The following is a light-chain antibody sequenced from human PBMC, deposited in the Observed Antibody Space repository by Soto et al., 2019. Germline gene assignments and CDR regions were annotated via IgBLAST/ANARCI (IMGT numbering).Light chain of an antibody. CDR2: AAS. CDR3: QQSYSTPFT. J-gene: IGKJ3*01. Sequence: DLQMTQSPSSLSASVGDRVTITCRASQSISTYLNWYQQKPGKAPNLLIYAASSLQSGVPSRISGSGSGTDFTLTISSLRPEDFATYYCQQSYSTPFTFGPGTTVDIK. V-gene: IGKV1-39*01. CDR1: QSISTY.